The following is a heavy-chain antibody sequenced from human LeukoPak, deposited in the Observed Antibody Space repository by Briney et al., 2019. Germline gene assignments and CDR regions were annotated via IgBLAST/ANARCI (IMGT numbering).Heavy chain of an antibody. J-gene: IGHJ4*02. CDR3: ARHRAVVGAIDY. D-gene: IGHD1-26*01. CDR1: GGSISSYY. Sequence: SETLSLTCTVSGGSISSYYWSWIRQPPGKGLEWIGYIYYSGSTNYNPSLKSRATISVDTSKNQFSLKLSSVTAADTAVYYCARHRAVVGAIDYWGQGTLVTVSS. V-gene: IGHV4-59*08. CDR2: IYYSGST.